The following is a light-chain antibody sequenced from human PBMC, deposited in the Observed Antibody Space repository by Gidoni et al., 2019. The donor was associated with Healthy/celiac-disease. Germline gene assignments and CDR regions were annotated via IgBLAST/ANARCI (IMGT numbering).Light chain of an antibody. Sequence: EIVMTQSPATLSVSPGERATLSCRASQSVSSNLAWYQQKPGQAPRLLIYGAATRATGIPARFSGSGSGTEFTLTISSRQSEDFAVYYCQQYYNWPRTFXXXTKVEIK. J-gene: IGKJ1*01. CDR1: QSVSSN. V-gene: IGKV3-15*01. CDR2: GAA. CDR3: QQYYNWPRT.